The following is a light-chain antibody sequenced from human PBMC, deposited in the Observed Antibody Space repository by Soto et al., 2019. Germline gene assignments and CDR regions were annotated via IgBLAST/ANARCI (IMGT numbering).Light chain of an antibody. J-gene: IGKJ4*01. CDR1: QSVSSY. Sequence: EIVLTQSPATLSLSPGERATLSCRASQSVSSYLAWYQQKPGQAPRLLIYDASTRATGIPARFSGSGSGTEFTLTISSLQSEDFAVYYCQQYNNWPGLTFGGGTKVEIK. CDR3: QQYNNWPGLT. CDR2: DAS. V-gene: IGKV3-15*01.